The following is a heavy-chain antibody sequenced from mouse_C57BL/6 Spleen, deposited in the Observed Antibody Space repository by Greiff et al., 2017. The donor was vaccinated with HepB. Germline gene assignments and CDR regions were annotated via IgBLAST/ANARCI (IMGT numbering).Heavy chain of an antibody. CDR1: GYKFTDYY. CDR2: INPNNGGT. D-gene: IGHD2-14*01. V-gene: IGHV1-26*01. J-gene: IGHJ2*01. CDR3: ATRYYFYY. Sequence: VQLQQSGPELVKPGASVKISCKASGYKFTDYYMHWVKQSHGKSLEWIGDINPNNGGTSYNQKFKGKATLTVDKSSSTAYMELRSLTSEDSAVYYCATRYYFYYGGQGTTLTVSS.